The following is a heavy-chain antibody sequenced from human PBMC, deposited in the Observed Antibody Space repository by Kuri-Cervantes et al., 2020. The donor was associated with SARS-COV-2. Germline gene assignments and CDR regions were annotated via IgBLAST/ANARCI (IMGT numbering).Heavy chain of an antibody. Sequence: GSLRLSCAASGFTFSSYAMSWVRQAPGKGLEWIGSIYYSGSTYYNPSLKSRVTISVDTSKNQFSLKLSSVTAADTAVYYCARRGAVAGTVPFFDYWGQGTLVTVSS. J-gene: IGHJ4*02. V-gene: IGHV4-39*01. CDR2: IYYSGST. CDR1: GFTFSSYA. D-gene: IGHD6-19*01. CDR3: ARRGAVAGTVPFFDY.